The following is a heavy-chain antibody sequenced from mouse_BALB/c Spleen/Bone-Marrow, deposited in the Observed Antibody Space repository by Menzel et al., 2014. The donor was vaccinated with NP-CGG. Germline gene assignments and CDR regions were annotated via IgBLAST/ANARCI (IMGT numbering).Heavy chain of an antibody. CDR2: IDPANGNT. CDR3: ARAYYGNYPYAMDY. D-gene: IGHD2-10*01. CDR1: GFNIKDAY. V-gene: IGHV14-3*02. J-gene: IGHJ4*01. Sequence: VQLQQSGAELVKPGASVKLSCTASGFNIKDAYMHWVKQRPEQGLEWIGGIDPANGNTKYDPKFQGKATITADTSSNTAYLQLSSLTSEDTAVYFCARAYYGNYPYAMDYWGQGTSVTVSS.